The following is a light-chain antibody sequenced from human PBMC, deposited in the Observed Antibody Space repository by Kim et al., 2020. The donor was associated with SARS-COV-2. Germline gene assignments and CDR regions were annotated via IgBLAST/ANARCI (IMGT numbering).Light chain of an antibody. V-gene: IGKV1-5*03. CDR2: KAS. Sequence: DIQMTQSPSTLSASVGDRVTVTCRASQGISTWLAWYQQKPGEAPKLLIYKASTLGRGVPSRFSGSGSGTGFTLTISSLQPDDFATYYCQQYNSYSYAFGPGTKLEI. CDR1: QGISTW. CDR3: QQYNSYSYA. J-gene: IGKJ2*01.